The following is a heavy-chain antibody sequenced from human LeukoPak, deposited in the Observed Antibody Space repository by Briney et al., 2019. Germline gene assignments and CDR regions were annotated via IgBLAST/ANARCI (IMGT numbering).Heavy chain of an antibody. Sequence: SETLSLTCAVYNGFDNYYFMLVRQPPGKGLEWIGEVTYRGSASYNSSLKSRATISVDVSVRQFSLQLTSVTAADTATYYCAVYGGDWQFHPWGQGTPVTVSS. V-gene: IGHV4-34*01. CDR1: NGFDNYYF. CDR2: VTYRGSA. CDR3: AVYGGDWQFHP. J-gene: IGHJ5*02. D-gene: IGHD2-21*02.